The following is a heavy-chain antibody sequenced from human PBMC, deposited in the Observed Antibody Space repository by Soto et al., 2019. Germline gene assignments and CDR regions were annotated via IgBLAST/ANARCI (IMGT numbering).Heavy chain of an antibody. CDR3: ARSIVVVTALDY. J-gene: IGHJ4*02. Sequence: ASVKVSFKASGYTFTSYAMHWVRQAPGQRLEWMGWINAGNGNTKYSQKFQGRVTITRDTSASTAYMELSSLRSEDTAVYYCARSIVVVTALDYWGQGTLVTASS. V-gene: IGHV1-3*01. CDR1: GYTFTSYA. D-gene: IGHD2-21*02. CDR2: INAGNGNT.